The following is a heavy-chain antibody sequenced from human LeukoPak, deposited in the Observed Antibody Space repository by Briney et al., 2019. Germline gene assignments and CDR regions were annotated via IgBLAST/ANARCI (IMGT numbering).Heavy chain of an antibody. CDR1: GYSFTSYW. Sequence: GESLKISCKGSGYSFTSYWIGLVRQMAGKGLEWMGIIYSPSFQGQVTISADKSISTADLQWSSLTAAYTAMYYCARRASGWYVDYWGQGTLVLVSS. CDR2: I. J-gene: IGHJ4*02. D-gene: IGHD6-19*01. V-gene: IGHV5-51*01. CDR3: ARRASGWYVDY.